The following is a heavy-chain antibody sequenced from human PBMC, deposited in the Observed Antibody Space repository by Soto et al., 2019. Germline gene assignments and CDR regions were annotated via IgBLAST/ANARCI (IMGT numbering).Heavy chain of an antibody. CDR1: GYTFTSYD. CDR2: MNPNSGNT. V-gene: IGHV1-8*01. CDR3: ATNYGDYADGYYYYCMDV. Sequence: QVQLVQSGAEVKKPGASVKVSCKASGYTFTSYDINWVRQATGQGLEWMGWMNPNSGNTGYAQKFQGRVTMTRNTSISTAYIELSSLRSEDTAVYYRATNYGDYADGYYYYCMDVWGKGTTVTVSS. J-gene: IGHJ6*03. D-gene: IGHD4-17*01.